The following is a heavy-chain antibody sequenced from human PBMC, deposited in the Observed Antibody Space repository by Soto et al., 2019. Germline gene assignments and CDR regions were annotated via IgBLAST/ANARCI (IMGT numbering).Heavy chain of an antibody. D-gene: IGHD6-19*01. Sequence: GGSLRLSCAASGFTFSSYGMHWVRQAPGKGLEWVAVISYDGSNKYYADSVKGRFTISRDNSKNTLYLQMNSLRAEDTAVYYCAKDRNFWGVAGPFDYWGQGTLVTVSS. CDR1: GFTFSSYG. J-gene: IGHJ4*02. CDR3: AKDRNFWGVAGPFDY. V-gene: IGHV3-30*18. CDR2: ISYDGSNK.